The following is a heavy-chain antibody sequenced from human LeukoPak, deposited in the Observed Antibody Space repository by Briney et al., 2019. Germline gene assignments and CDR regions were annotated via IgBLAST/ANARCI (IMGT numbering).Heavy chain of an antibody. CDR2: IYSGGST. CDR3: ARGRESTTSSDELDY. J-gene: IGHJ4*02. Sequence: SGGSLRLSCAASGFTVSSNYMSWVRQAPGKGLEWVSVIYSGGSTYYADSVKGRFTISRDNSKNTLYLQMNSLRDEDTAVYYCARGRESTTSSDELDYWGQGTLVTVSS. V-gene: IGHV3-53*01. D-gene: IGHD1-1*01. CDR1: GFTVSSNY.